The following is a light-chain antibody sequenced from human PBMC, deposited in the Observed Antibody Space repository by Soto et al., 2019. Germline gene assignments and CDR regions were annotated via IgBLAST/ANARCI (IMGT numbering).Light chain of an antibody. V-gene: IGLV2-14*01. CDR3: SSYTSSTTYVV. J-gene: IGLJ2*01. CDR2: DVS. Sequence: QSALTQPASVSGSPGQSITISCTGTSSDVGGYNYVSWYQQHPGKAPKVLIYDVSNRPSGVSNRFSGSKSGNTASLTISGLQPEDEADYYCSSYTSSTTYVVFGGGTKLTVL. CDR1: SSDVGGYNY.